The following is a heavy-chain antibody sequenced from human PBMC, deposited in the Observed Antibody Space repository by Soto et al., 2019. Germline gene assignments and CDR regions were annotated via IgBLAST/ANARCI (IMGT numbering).Heavy chain of an antibody. V-gene: IGHV4-31*03. J-gene: IGHJ5*02. Sequence: LSLACTVSGVSISSGAYYWVWMRQDPGKGMEWIGYIYYSGSTYYHPTLKSRVTKSVDTSKNHFPLKLSSVTAAGTAVYYCARAAPVTTQGGWLDPWGQGTPVTVSS. CDR2: IYYSGST. CDR1: GVSISSGAYY. CDR3: ARAAPVTTQGGWLDP. D-gene: IGHD4-17*01.